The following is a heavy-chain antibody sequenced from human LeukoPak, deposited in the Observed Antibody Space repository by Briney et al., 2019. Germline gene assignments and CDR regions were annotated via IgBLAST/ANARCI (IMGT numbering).Heavy chain of an antibody. Sequence: GGSLRLSCAASGFTFDDYGMRWVRQAPGKGLGWVSVINWNGGSTGYADSVKGRFTISRDNAKNSLDLQMNSLRVEDTGIYYCVKVAKYYYGSETYYFFEHWGQGTPVTASS. J-gene: IGHJ4*02. D-gene: IGHD3-10*01. CDR2: INWNGGST. CDR3: VKVAKYYYGSETYYFFEH. CDR1: GFTFDDYG. V-gene: IGHV3-20*04.